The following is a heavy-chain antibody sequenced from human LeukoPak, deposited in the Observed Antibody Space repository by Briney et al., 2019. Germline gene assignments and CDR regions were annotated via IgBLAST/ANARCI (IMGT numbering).Heavy chain of an antibody. J-gene: IGHJ5*02. CDR3: ARHALVTSISTYDWFDP. V-gene: IGHV4-39*01. CDR2: VFYGGRT. CDR1: GGSLISSDKC. D-gene: IGHD2-21*02. Sequence: PSETLSLTCSVSGGSLISSDKCWAWIRQPPGKGLEWIGSVFYGGRTFYSPSLKTRVTISVDPSMNQFSLRLSSVTAGDTAIYYCARHALVTSISTYDWFDPWGQGTLVTVSS.